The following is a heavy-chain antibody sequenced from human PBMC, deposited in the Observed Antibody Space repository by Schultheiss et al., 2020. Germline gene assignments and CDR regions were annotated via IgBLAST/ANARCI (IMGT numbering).Heavy chain of an antibody. CDR3: ARGARKDFYFDY. CDR2: IWYDGSNK. J-gene: IGHJ4*02. CDR1: GFTFSSYG. V-gene: IGHV3-33*01. D-gene: IGHD2-15*01. Sequence: WGSLRLSCAASGFTFSSYGMHWVRQAPGKGLEWVAVIWYDGSNKYYADSVKGRFTISRDNSKNTLYLQMNSLRAEDTAVYYCARGARKDFYFDYWGQGTLVTVSS.